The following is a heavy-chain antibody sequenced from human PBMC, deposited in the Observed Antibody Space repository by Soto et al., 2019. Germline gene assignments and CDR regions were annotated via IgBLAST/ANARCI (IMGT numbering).Heavy chain of an antibody. CDR3: ARGRRASSSWYSLLDVRVTNWFDP. D-gene: IGHD6-13*01. CDR2: INHSGST. Sequence: SETLSLTCAVYGGSFSGYYWSWTRQPPGKGLEWIGEINHSGSTNYNPSLKSRVTISVDTSKNQFSLKLSSVTAADTAVYYCARGRRASSSWYSLLDVRVTNWFDPWGQGTQVTVSS. J-gene: IGHJ5*02. V-gene: IGHV4-34*01. CDR1: GGSFSGYY.